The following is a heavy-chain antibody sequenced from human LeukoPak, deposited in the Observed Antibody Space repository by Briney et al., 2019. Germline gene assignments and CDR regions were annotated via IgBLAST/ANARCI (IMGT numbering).Heavy chain of an antibody. CDR1: GYTFTTYA. CDR2: INAGNGNT. Sequence: ASVKVSCKASGYTFTTYAMHWVRQAPGQRLEWMGWINAGNGNTKYSQKFQARVTITRDTSATTAYMELSSLRSEDTTVYYCARDPIGSRWPYYFDYWGQGTLVTVSS. V-gene: IGHV1-3*01. CDR3: ARDPIGSRWPYYFDY. D-gene: IGHD6-13*01. J-gene: IGHJ4*02.